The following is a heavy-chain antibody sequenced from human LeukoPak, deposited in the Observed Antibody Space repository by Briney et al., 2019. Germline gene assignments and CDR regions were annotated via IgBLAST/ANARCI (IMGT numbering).Heavy chain of an antibody. CDR3: ARDCSSTSCWDAFDI. J-gene: IGHJ3*02. Sequence: SETLSLTCTVSGGSISSYYWSWIRQPPGKGLEWFGYIYYSGSTNYNPSLKSRVTISVDTSKNQFSLKLSSVTAADTAVYYCARDCSSTSCWDAFDIWGQGTMVTVSS. V-gene: IGHV4-59*01. D-gene: IGHD2-2*01. CDR1: GGSISSYY. CDR2: IYYSGST.